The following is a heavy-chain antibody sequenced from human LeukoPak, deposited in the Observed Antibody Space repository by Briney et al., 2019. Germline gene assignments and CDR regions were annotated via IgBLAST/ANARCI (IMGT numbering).Heavy chain of an antibody. V-gene: IGHV1-46*01. Sequence: ASVKVSCKASGYTFTSYYMHWVRQAPGQGLEWMGIINPSGGSTSYAQKFQGRVTMTRDTSTSTVYMELSSLRSEDAAVYYYAREAMNGGLDYWGQGTLVTVSS. CDR3: AREAMNGGLDY. CDR1: GYTFTSYY. CDR2: INPSGGST. J-gene: IGHJ4*02. D-gene: IGHD4-23*01.